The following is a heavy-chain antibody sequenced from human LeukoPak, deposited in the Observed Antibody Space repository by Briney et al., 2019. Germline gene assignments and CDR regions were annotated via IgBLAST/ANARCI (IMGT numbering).Heavy chain of an antibody. V-gene: IGHV1-46*01. Sequence: VASVKVSCKASGYTFTSYYMHWVRQAPGQGLEWMGIINPSGGSTSYAQKFQGRVTMTRDTSTSTVYMELSSLRSEDTAVYYCARDAGYKEGDYYYYYMDVWGKGTTVTVSS. CDR2: INPSGGST. D-gene: IGHD2-2*02. CDR3: ARDAGYKEGDYYYYYMDV. J-gene: IGHJ6*03. CDR1: GYTFTSYY.